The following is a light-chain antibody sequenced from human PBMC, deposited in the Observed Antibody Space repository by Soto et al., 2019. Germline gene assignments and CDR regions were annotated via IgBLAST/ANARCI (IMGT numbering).Light chain of an antibody. J-gene: IGLJ2*01. CDR1: SGHSNYV. Sequence: QLVLTQSPSASASLGASVKLTCTLSSGHSNYVIAWHQQQPEKGPRYLMKLNSDGSHSKGDGIPDRFSGSSSGAERYLTISSLQSEDEADYYCQTWDTGIPLFGGGTKLTVL. CDR2: LNSDGSH. CDR3: QTWDTGIPL. V-gene: IGLV4-69*01.